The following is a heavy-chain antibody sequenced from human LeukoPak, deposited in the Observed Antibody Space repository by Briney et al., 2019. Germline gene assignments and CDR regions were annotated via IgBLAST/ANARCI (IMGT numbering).Heavy chain of an antibody. V-gene: IGHV1-69*06. D-gene: IGHD5-18*01. Sequence: ASVKVSCKASGGTFSSYAISWVRQAPGQGLEWMGGITPIFGTANYAQKFQGRVTITADKSTSTAYMELSSLRSEDTAVYYCARMGIQLTFDYWGQGTLVTVSS. CDR2: ITPIFGTA. CDR1: GGTFSSYA. CDR3: ARMGIQLTFDY. J-gene: IGHJ4*02.